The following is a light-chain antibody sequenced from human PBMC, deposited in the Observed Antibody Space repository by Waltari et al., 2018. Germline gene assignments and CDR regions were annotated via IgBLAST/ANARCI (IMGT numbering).Light chain of an antibody. J-gene: IGKJ2*01. CDR3: HQSNILPRT. CDR1: QSIGGS. Sequence: EIVLTQSPDFQSVTPKEKVPNTCRASQSIGGSLHWYQQKPDQSPRLLVKYASQSISGVPSRFSGSGYGTDFTLTINSLETEDAATYYCHQSNILPRTFGRGTKLEIK. V-gene: IGKV6-21*02. CDR2: YAS.